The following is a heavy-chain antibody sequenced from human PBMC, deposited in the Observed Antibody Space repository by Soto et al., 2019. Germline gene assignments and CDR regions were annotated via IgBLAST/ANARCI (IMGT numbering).Heavy chain of an antibody. CDR2: IYYSGST. J-gene: IGHJ4*02. D-gene: IGHD4-17*01. V-gene: IGHV4-59*12. CDR3: AKTTVTKEGFFFDY. Sequence: PSETLSLTCTVSGGSISGYYWSWIRQPPGKGLEWIGYIYYSGSTNYNPSLKSRVTISVDTSKNQFSLKLSSVTAADTAVYYCAKTTVTKEGFFFDYWGQGTLVTVSS. CDR1: GGSISGYY.